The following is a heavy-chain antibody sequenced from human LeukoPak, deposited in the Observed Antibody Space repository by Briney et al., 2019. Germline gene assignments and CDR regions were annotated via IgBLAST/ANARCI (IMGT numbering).Heavy chain of an antibody. CDR1: GFTFSTYA. Sequence: GGSLRLSCAASGFTFSTYAMSWVRQAPGKGLEWVSLIGGSDGRTLYADSVKGRFTISGDNSKNTLYLEMNSLRAEDTAVYYCAKDSSSYDWGYMDVWGKGTTVTISS. V-gene: IGHV3-23*01. D-gene: IGHD3-22*01. CDR2: IGGSDGRT. CDR3: AKDSSSYDWGYMDV. J-gene: IGHJ6*03.